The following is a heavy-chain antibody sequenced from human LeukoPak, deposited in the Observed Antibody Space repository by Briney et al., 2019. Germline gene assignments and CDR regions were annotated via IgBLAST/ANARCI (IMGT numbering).Heavy chain of an antibody. CDR3: AREQEAAGNWFFGL. J-gene: IGHJ2*01. D-gene: IGHD6-13*01. CDR2: IHRDGTST. V-gene: IGHV3-74*01. Sequence: PGGSLRLSCAASGFTFSTYWMHWVRQIPGKGLVWVSRIHRDGTSTHYADSVRGRFSISRDNAEDTLYLQMNSLRAEDTAIYYCAREQEAAGNWFFGLWGRGTLVTVSS. CDR1: GFTFSTYW.